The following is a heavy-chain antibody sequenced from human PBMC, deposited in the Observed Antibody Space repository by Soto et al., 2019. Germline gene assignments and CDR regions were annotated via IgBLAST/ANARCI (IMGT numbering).Heavy chain of an antibody. V-gene: IGHV3-30-3*01. CDR3: SRDRQGYSSSWTDAFEI. J-gene: IGHJ3*02. CDR1: GFTFSRYA. D-gene: IGHD6-13*01. Sequence: PGGALSLSSEALGFTFSRYAMQWVRLDPGKGLEWVAVIPYAGRNKYYAVTVKGRLTISGDNSKNSVYPHMNSLRAEETAGYNCSRDRQGYSSSWTDAFEIWSQGKMVTVAS. CDR2: IPYAGRNK.